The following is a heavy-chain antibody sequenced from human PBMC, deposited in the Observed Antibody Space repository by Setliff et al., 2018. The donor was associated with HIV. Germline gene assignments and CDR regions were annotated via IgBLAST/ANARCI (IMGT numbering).Heavy chain of an antibody. V-gene: IGHV1-46*01. Sequence: ASVKVSCKASGYTFTSYYMHWVRQAPGQGLEWMGIINPSGGSTRNAQKFQGRVTMTRDTSTSTAYMELTSLRFDDTAMYYCVRGVQSPPHYSYYYMDVWGEGTMVTISS. CDR2: INPSGGST. D-gene: IGHD3-3*01. CDR3: VRGVQSPPHYSYYYMDV. CDR1: GYTFTSYY. J-gene: IGHJ6*03.